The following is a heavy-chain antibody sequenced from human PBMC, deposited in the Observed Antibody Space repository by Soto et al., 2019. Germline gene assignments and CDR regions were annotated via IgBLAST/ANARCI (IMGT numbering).Heavy chain of an antibody. V-gene: IGHV3-49*04. CDR2: IRSKAYGGTT. CDR1: GFTFNDYT. CDR3: TVGKLCTYLDFDY. D-gene: IGHD2-21*01. J-gene: IGHJ4*02. Sequence: PVGSLRLSCTSSGFTFNDYTLSCVRHSPGKWLEWVGFIRSKAYGGTTEYAASVKGRFTISRDDSKSIAYLQMNSLKTEDTAVYYWTVGKLCTYLDFDYWGQGTLVTVSS.